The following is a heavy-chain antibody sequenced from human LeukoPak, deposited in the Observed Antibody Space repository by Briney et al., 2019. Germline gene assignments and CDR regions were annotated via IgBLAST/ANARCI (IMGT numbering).Heavy chain of an antibody. D-gene: IGHD5-24*01. Sequence: ASVKVSCKASGGTFSSYAISWVRQAPGQGLEWMGGIIPIFGTANYAQKFQGRVTITADESTSTAYMELSSLRSEDTAVYNCARALSRDGYEVGYWGQGTLVTVSS. CDR3: ARALSRDGYEVGY. V-gene: IGHV1-69*13. CDR2: IIPIFGTA. J-gene: IGHJ4*02. CDR1: GGTFSSYA.